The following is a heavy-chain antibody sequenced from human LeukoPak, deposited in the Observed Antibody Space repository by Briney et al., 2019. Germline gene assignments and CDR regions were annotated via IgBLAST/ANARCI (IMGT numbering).Heavy chain of an antibody. CDR1: GFTFSNAW. CDR3: TTDYGSRSYYNEVPIDY. V-gene: IGHV3-15*01. J-gene: IGHJ4*02. CDR2: IKSKTDGGTT. D-gene: IGHD3-10*01. Sequence: GGSLRLSCAASGFTFSNAWMSWVRQAPGKGLEWVGHIKSKTDGGTTDYAAPVKGRFTISRDDSKNTLYLQMNSLKTEDTAVYYCTTDYGSRSYYNEVPIDYWGQGTLVTVSS.